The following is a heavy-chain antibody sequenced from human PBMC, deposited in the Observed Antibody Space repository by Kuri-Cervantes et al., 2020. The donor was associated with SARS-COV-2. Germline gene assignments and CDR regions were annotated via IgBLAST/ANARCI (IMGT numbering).Heavy chain of an antibody. CDR1: GGSFSGYY. Sequence: GSLRLSCAVYGGSFSGYYWSWIRQPPGKGLEWIGEINHSGSTNYNPSLKSRVIISVDTSKNQFSLKLSSVTAADTAVYYCARQEQWLVVLKFDPWGQGTLVTVSS. D-gene: IGHD6-19*01. CDR3: ARQEQWLVVLKFDP. CDR2: INHSGST. V-gene: IGHV4-34*01. J-gene: IGHJ5*02.